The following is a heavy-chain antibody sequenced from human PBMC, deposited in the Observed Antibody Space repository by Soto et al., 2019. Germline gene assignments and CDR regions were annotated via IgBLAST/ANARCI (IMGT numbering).Heavy chain of an antibody. CDR2: ITPGSGST. D-gene: IGHD2-21*02. V-gene: IGHV1-46*01. Sequence: QVQLVQSGAEVKNPGASVKVSCKASGYTFTTYYMHWLRQARGQGLEWMGIITPGSGSTRYEQKFEDRVTMTRATYTGTVYMELSSLRSEDTAVYYCARGVSTKTAPVDYWGQGTLVTVSS. CDR3: ARGVSTKTAPVDY. J-gene: IGHJ4*02. CDR1: GYTFTTYY.